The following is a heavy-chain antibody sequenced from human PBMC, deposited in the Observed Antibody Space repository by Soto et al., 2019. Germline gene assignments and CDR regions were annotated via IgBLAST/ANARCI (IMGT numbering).Heavy chain of an antibody. Sequence: QVQLVESGGGVVQPGRSLRLSCAASGFTFSSYAMHWVRQAPGKGLEWVAVISYDGSNKYYADSVKGRFTISRDNSKSTRYLQMNSLRAEDTAVYYCARVWGFGIGARGRDYWGQGTLVTVSS. J-gene: IGHJ4*02. D-gene: IGHD3-10*01. CDR3: ARVWGFGIGARGRDY. V-gene: IGHV3-30-3*01. CDR1: GFTFSSYA. CDR2: ISYDGSNK.